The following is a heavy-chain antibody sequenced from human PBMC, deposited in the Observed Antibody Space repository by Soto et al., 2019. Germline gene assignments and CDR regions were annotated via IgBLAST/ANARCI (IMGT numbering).Heavy chain of an antibody. CDR3: AREYYDFWSGYSRHFDY. D-gene: IGHD3-3*01. Sequence: ASVKVSCKASGYTFTSYDINWVRQATGQGLEWMGWMNPNSGNTGYAQKFQGRVAMTTDTSTSTAYMELRSLRSDDTAVYYCAREYYDFWSGYSRHFDYWGQGTLVTVSS. V-gene: IGHV1-8*01. CDR1: GYTFTSYD. J-gene: IGHJ4*02. CDR2: MNPNSGNT.